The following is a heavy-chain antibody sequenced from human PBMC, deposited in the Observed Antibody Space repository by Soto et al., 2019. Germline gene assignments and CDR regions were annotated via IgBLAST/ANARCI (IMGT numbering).Heavy chain of an antibody. CDR3: ARDQTTGTTRWFDP. J-gene: IGHJ5*02. Sequence: PSETLSLTCTVSGGSISSGGYYWSWIRQHPGKGLEWIGYIYYSGSTYYNPSLKSRVTISVDTSKNQFSLKLSSVTAADTAVYYCARDQTTGTTRWFDPWGQGTLVTSPQ. CDR2: IYYSGST. D-gene: IGHD1-7*01. V-gene: IGHV4-31*03. CDR1: GGSISSGGYY.